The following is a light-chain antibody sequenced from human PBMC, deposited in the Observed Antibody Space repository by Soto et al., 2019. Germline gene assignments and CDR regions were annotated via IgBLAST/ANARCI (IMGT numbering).Light chain of an antibody. Sequence: VVTQEPSLTVSPGGTVTLTCGSSTGAVTSGHYPYWFQQKPGQAPRTLIYDTSNKHSWTPARFSGSLLGDKAALTLSGAQPEDEAEYYCLLSYSGAREVFGGGTKLTVL. CDR3: LLSYSGAREV. CDR1: TGAVTSGHY. CDR2: DTS. V-gene: IGLV7-46*01. J-gene: IGLJ2*01.